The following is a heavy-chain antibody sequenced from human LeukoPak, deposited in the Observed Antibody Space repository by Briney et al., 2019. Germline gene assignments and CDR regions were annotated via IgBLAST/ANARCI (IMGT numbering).Heavy chain of an antibody. D-gene: IGHD3-10*01. Sequence: GGSLRLSCKASGLRFSRGGMHWIRQAPGKGLEWLAFIQYDESSKYYADSVKGRFTISRDNSKNTLYLQMNSLRAEDTAVYYCARVLSGRGSLYDYYYYMDVWGKGTTVTISS. V-gene: IGHV3-30*02. CDR1: GLRFSRGG. CDR2: IQYDESSK. J-gene: IGHJ6*03. CDR3: ARVLSGRGSLYDYYYYMDV.